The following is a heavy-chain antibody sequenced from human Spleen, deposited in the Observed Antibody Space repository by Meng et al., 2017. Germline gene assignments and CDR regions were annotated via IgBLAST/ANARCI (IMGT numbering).Heavy chain of an antibody. CDR2: INPYSGGT. CDR3: VRDAVAGTD. CDR1: GYTFTGYY. D-gene: IGHD6-19*01. V-gene: IGHV1-2*02. Sequence: ASVKVSCKASGYTFTGYYIHWVRQAPGQGLEWMGWINPYSGGTNYAQKFQGRVTMTRDTSISTGYLEMSRLTSDDTAVYYCVRDAVAGTDWGQGTLVTVSS. J-gene: IGHJ4*02.